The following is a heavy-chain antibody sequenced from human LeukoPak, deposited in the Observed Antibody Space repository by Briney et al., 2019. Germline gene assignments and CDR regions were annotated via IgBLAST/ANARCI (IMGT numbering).Heavy chain of an antibody. CDR1: GFTFSGYS. J-gene: IGHJ6*03. Sequence: GGSLSLSCSASGFTFSGYSMNWVRQAPGKGLEWVSSISFSSSYIYYADSVKGRFSISRDNARNSLYLQMNSLRAEDTAVYYCARYCSSTSCSEDFYYMDVWGKGTTVTVSS. CDR2: ISFSSSYI. V-gene: IGHV3-21*01. CDR3: ARYCSSTSCSEDFYYMDV. D-gene: IGHD2-2*01.